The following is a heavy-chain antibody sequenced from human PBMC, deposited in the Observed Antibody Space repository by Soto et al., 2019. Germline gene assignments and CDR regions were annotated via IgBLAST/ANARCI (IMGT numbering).Heavy chain of an antibody. Sequence: HVQLVQSGAEVKKPGSSVKVSCRASGGTFSNYAISWVRQAPGQGLEGMGGIVPAFGTPNYAQNLQGRITITADDSTTTVYMDLSSLRSEDTAVYYCARGATIFGVAAYSYYEMEVWGQGTTVTVSS. D-gene: IGHD3-3*01. CDR2: IVPAFGTP. J-gene: IGHJ6*02. CDR3: ARGATIFGVAAYSYYEMEV. CDR1: GGTFSNYA. V-gene: IGHV1-69*01.